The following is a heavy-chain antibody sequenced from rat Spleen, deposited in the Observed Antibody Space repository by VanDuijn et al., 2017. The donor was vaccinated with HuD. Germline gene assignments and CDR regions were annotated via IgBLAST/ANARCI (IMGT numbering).Heavy chain of an antibody. CDR1: GFTFSDYY. CDR3: AKDRVYYSSYMGVMDA. V-gene: IGHV5-7*01. J-gene: IGHJ4*01. CDR2: ISYDGSNT. D-gene: IGHD1-2*01. Sequence: EVQLVESGGGLVQPGRSLKLSCAASGFTFSDYYMAWVRQAPTKGLEWVATISYDGSNTYYPDSGKGRFTISRDNAKSTLYLQMDSLRSEDTATYYCAKDRVYYSSYMGVMDAWGQGASVTVSS.